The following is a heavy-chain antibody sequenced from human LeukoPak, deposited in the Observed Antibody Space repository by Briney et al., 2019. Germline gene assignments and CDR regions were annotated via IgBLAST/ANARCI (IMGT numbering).Heavy chain of an antibody. J-gene: IGHJ4*02. CDR3: AAVTPPDY. Sequence: GGSLRLSWAASGFTFSSYGMHWVRQAPGKGLEWVAFIRYDGSNIYYADSVKGRFTISRDNSKNTPYLQMNSLRAEDTAVYYCAAVTPPDYWGQGTLVTVSS. CDR2: IRYDGSNI. CDR1: GFTFSSYG. D-gene: IGHD4-23*01. V-gene: IGHV3-30*02.